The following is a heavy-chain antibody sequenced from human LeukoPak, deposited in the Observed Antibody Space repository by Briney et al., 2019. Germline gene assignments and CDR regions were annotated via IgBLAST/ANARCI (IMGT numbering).Heavy chain of an antibody. V-gene: IGHV4-34*01. J-gene: IGHJ5*02. CDR2: INHSGST. CDR3: AADARWGSGFDP. Sequence: PSETLSLTCAVYGGSFGGYYWSWIRQPPGKGLEWIGEINHSGSTNYNPSLKSRVTISVDTSKNQFSLKLSSVTAADTAVYYCAADARWGSGFDPWGQGTLVTVSS. CDR1: GGSFGGYY. D-gene: IGHD3-10*01.